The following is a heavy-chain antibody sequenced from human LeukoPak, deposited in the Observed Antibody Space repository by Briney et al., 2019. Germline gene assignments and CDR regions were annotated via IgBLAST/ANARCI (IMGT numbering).Heavy chain of an antibody. CDR2: INPNSGDT. J-gene: IGHJ6*03. Sequence: WASVKVSCKASGYTFTGNYMHWVRQAPGQGLEWMGWINPNSGDTEYAQKFQGRVTMTRDTSISTAYVELSGLRSDDTAVYYCAIANYYQLPDYHYYYMDVWGKGTTVTVSS. D-gene: IGHD2-2*01. CDR3: AIANYYQLPDYHYYYMDV. CDR1: GYTFTGNY. V-gene: IGHV1-2*02.